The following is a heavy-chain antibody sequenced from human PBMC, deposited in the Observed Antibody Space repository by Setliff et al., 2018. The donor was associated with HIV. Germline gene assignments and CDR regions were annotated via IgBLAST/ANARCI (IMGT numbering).Heavy chain of an antibody. V-gene: IGHV3-23*01. CDR2: ISGRDTGT. CDR3: ARAYNVYGYRFDSSGYDY. CDR1: GLTISNSA. Sequence: GSLRLSCAASGLTISNSAMTWVRQAPGKGLEWVSSISGRDTGTNYADSVKGRFIISRDNSKNSLFLQMNSLKAEDTAVYYCARAYNVYGYRFDSSGYDYWGQGTLVTVSS. D-gene: IGHD3-22*01. J-gene: IGHJ4*02.